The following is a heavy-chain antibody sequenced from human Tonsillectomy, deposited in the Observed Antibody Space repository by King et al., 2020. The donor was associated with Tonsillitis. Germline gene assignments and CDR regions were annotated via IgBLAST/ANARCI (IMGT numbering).Heavy chain of an antibody. Sequence: QLVQSGAEVKKPGESLKISCKGSGYSFISHWIAWVRQMPGKGLEWMGIIYPSDSDTRNSPSFQGQVTISADKSISTAYLQWSSLKASDTAMYYCARHASGLFSPGDIWGQGTIVTVSS. J-gene: IGHJ3*02. CDR3: ARHASGLFSPGDI. V-gene: IGHV5-51*01. CDR1: GYSFISHW. D-gene: IGHD3-9*01. CDR2: IYPSDSDT.